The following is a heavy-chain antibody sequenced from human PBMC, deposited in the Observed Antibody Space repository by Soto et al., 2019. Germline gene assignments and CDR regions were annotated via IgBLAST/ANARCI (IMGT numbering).Heavy chain of an antibody. D-gene: IGHD3-9*01. Sequence: QLQLQESGPGLVKPSETLSLTCTVSGGSISSSSYYWGWIRQPPGKGLEWIGSIYYSGSTYYNPSLKSRVTIYVDTSKNQFSLMLSSVTAADTAVYYCARLPDGYFDWFATYYYFYYWGQGTLVTVSS. CDR3: ARLPDGYFDWFATYYYFYY. CDR1: GGSISSSSYY. CDR2: IYYSGST. J-gene: IGHJ4*02. V-gene: IGHV4-39*01.